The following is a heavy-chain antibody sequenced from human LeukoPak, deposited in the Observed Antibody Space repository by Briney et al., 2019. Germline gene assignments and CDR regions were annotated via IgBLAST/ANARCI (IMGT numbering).Heavy chain of an antibody. CDR1: GFTVSSNY. CDR3: ASAEMATIVRY. J-gene: IGHJ4*02. CDR2: IYSGGST. Sequence: GGSLRLSCAASGFTVSSNYMSWVRQAPGKGLEWVSVIYSGGSTYYADSVKGRFTISRDNSKNTLYLQMNSLRAEDTAVYYCASAEMATIVRYWGQGTLVTVSS. V-gene: IGHV3-53*01. D-gene: IGHD5-24*01.